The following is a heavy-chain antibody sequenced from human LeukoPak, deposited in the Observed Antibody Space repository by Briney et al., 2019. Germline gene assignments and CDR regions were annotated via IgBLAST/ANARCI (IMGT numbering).Heavy chain of an antibody. CDR1: GFTFSNYG. CDR2: IRYDGSNK. CDR3: ARDGSSYYYYYMDV. V-gene: IGHV3-30*02. J-gene: IGHJ6*03. Sequence: GGSLRLSCVASGFTFSNYGIHWVRQAPGKGLEWVAFIRYDGSNKYYADSVKGRFSISRDNSKNTLYLQMNSLRAEDTAVYYCARDGSSYYYYYMDVWGKGTTVTVSS.